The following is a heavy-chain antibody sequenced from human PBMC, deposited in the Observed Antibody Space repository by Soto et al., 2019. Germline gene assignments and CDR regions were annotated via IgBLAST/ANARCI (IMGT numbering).Heavy chain of an antibody. Sequence: GASVKVSCKASGYTFTSYGISWVRQAPGQGLEWMGWISAYNGNTNYAQKLQGRVTMTTDTSTSTAYMELRSLRSDDTAVYYCARTPVSTYYDFWTGYYLFDHWGLGTLVTASS. V-gene: IGHV1-18*01. D-gene: IGHD3-3*01. CDR2: ISAYNGNT. CDR1: GYTFTSYG. J-gene: IGHJ4*02. CDR3: ARTPVSTYYDFWTGYYLFDH.